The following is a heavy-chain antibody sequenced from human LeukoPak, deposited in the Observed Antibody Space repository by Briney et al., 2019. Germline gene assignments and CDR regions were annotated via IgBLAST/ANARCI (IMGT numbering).Heavy chain of an antibody. CDR3: ARGVYYGSGTGGHWFDP. Sequence: SGGSLRLSCVASGFTVRSNYISWVRQAPGKGLEWVSVIYSDGSTYYADSVKGRFTISRDNSKNTLYLQMNSLRAEDTAVYYCARGVYYGSGTGGHWFDPWGQGTLVTVSS. J-gene: IGHJ5*02. V-gene: IGHV3-66*02. CDR2: IYSDGST. D-gene: IGHD3-10*01. CDR1: GFTVRSNY.